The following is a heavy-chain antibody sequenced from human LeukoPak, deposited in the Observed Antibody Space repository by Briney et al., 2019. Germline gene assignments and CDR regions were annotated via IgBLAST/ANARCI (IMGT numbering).Heavy chain of an antibody. CDR2: IIPIFGTA. Sequence: SVKVSCKASGGTFSSYAISWVRQAPGQGLEWMGRIIPIFGTANYAQKFQGRVTITTDESTSTAYMELSSLRSEDTAVYYCATTHYYDSSGYYGPSGFHAFDIWGQGTVVTVSS. CDR1: GGTFSSYA. CDR3: ATTHYYDSSGYYGPSGFHAFDI. V-gene: IGHV1-69*05. J-gene: IGHJ3*02. D-gene: IGHD3-22*01.